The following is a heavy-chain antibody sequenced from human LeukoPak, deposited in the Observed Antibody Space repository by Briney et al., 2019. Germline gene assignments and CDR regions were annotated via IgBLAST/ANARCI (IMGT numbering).Heavy chain of an antibody. CDR2: IYYSGST. V-gene: IGHV4-39*01. D-gene: IGHD3-16*01. Sequence: SETLSLTCTVSGGSISSSSYYWAWIRQPPGKGLEWIGSIYYSGSTYYNPSLKCRVTISVDTSKNQFSLKLSSVTAADTAVYYCANVPDYYYYYMDVWGKGTTVTVSS. CDR3: ANVPDYYYYYMDV. J-gene: IGHJ6*03. CDR1: GGSISSSSYY.